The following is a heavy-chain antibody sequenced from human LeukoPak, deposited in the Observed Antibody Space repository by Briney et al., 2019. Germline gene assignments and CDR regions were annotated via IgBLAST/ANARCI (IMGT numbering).Heavy chain of an antibody. CDR2: ISAYNGNT. D-gene: IGHD6-13*01. V-gene: IGHV1-18*01. CDR1: GYTFTSYG. CDR3: ARDRAGAAAGTVDY. J-gene: IGHJ4*02. Sequence: ASVKVSCKASGYTFTSYGISWVRQAPGQGLEWMGWISAYNGNTNYAQKLQGRVTMTTDTSTSTAYMELRSLRSDDTAVYYCARDRAGAAAGTVDYWGQETLVTVSP.